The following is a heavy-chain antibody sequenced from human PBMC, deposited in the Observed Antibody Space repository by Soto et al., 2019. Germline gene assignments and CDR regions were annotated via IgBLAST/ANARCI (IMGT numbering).Heavy chain of an antibody. J-gene: IGHJ4*02. V-gene: IGHV4-39*01. CDR3: ARLRIGNFDY. Sequence: PSETPSLTCTVSGGSISSSSYYWGWIRQPPGKGLEWIGSIYYSGSTYYNPSLKSRVTISVDTSKNQFSLKLSSVTAADTAVYYCARLRIGNFDYWGQGTLVTVSS. CDR1: GGSISSSSYY. D-gene: IGHD1-26*01. CDR2: IYYSGST.